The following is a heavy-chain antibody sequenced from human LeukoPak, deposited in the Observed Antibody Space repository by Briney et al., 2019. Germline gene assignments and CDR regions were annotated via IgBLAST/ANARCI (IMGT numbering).Heavy chain of an antibody. V-gene: IGHV6-1*01. CDR2: TYYRSKWYY. CDR3: TRTIAGYIDY. J-gene: IGHJ4*02. Sequence: SQTLPLTCAISGDSVSSNSAAWDRIRQSPSRGLEWLGRTYYRSKWYYGYAVSVKSRITINPDTSKNQFSLQLNSVTPEDTAIYYCTRTIAGYIDYWGQGTLVTVSS. D-gene: IGHD2-2*02. CDR1: GDSVSSNSAA.